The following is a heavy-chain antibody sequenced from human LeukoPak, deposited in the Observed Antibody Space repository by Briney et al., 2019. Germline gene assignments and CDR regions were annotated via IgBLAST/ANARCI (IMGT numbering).Heavy chain of an antibody. J-gene: IGHJ3*02. CDR3: ARDLTGTRDAFDI. D-gene: IGHD1-20*01. CDR2: MDPNSGNT. Sequence: ASVKVSCKASGYTFTSYDINWVRQATGQGLEWMGWMDPNSGNTGYAQKFQGRVTMTRNTSISTAYMELSSLRSEDTAVYYCARDLTGTRDAFDIWGQGTMVTVSS. CDR1: GYTFTSYD. V-gene: IGHV1-8*01.